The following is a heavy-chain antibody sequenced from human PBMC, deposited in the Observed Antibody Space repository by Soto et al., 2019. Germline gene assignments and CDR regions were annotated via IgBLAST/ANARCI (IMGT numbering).Heavy chain of an antibody. Sequence: GGSLRLSCAASGFTFDDYAMHWVRQVPGKGLEWVSGINWNSGSIGYGDSVKGRFAISRDNAKNSLHLQMNSLSAEDTAFYYCVKDESINWYSGHFRHWGQGTLVTVS. CDR1: GFTFDDYA. J-gene: IGHJ1*01. CDR3: VKDESINWYSGHFRH. D-gene: IGHD6-13*01. CDR2: INWNSGSI. V-gene: IGHV3-9*01.